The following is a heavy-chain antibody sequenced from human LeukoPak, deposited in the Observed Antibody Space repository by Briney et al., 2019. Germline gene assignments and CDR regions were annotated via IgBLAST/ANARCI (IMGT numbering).Heavy chain of an antibody. CDR1: GFTFSSYA. Sequence: GGSLRLSCAASGFTFSSYAMSWVRQAPGKGLDWVSTISDSGVGTHYADSVKGRFTISRDSSKNTVYLQMNSLRAEDTAVYYCAKDLRGYCGGDCYSAEYWGRGTLVTVSS. CDR2: ISDSGVGT. CDR3: AKDLRGYCGGDCYSAEY. J-gene: IGHJ4*02. V-gene: IGHV3-23*01. D-gene: IGHD2-21*02.